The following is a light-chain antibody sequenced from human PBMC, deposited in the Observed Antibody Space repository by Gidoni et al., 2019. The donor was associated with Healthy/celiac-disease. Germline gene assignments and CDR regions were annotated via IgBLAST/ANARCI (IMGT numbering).Light chain of an antibody. V-gene: IGLV3-19*01. CDR1: SLRSYY. CDR2: GKN. J-gene: IGLJ1*01. CDR3: NSRDSSGNSYV. Sequence: SSELTQDPAVSVALGQTVRITCQGESLRSYYASWYQQKPGQAPVLVIYGKNNRPSGIPDRFSGSSSGNTASLTITGAQAEDEADYYCNSRDSSGNSYVFGTGTKVTVL.